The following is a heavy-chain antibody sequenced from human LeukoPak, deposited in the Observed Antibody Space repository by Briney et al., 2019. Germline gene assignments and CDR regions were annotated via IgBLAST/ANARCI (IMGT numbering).Heavy chain of an antibody. CDR1: GGTFSSYA. D-gene: IGHD3-9*01. CDR3: ARDSYYDILTGYYLSPSGAFDI. V-gene: IGHV1-69*13. Sequence: SVKVSCEASGGTFSSYAISWVRQAPGQGLEWMGGIIPIFGTANYAQKFQGRVTITADESTSTAYMELSSLRSEDTAVCYCARDSYYDILTGYYLSPSGAFDIWGQGTMVTVSS. J-gene: IGHJ3*02. CDR2: IIPIFGTA.